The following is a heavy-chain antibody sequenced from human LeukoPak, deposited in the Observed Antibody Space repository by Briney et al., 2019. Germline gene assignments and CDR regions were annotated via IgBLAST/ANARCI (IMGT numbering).Heavy chain of an antibody. CDR1: GFTFSSYG. CDR3: AKEIWPTVTTPGWTYFDY. Sequence: GGTLRLSCAASGFTFSSYGMHWVRQAPGKGLEWVAFIRYDGSNKYYADSVKGRFTISRYNSKNTLYLQINSLRAEDTAVYYCAKEIWPTVTTPGWTYFDYWGQGALVTVSS. J-gene: IGHJ4*02. V-gene: IGHV3-30*02. CDR2: IRYDGSNK. D-gene: IGHD4-17*01.